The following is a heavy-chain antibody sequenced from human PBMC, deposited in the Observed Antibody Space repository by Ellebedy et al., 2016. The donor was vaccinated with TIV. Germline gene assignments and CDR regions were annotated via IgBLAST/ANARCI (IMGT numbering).Heavy chain of an antibody. CDR3: ARDSPDLNSGSYYYYYGMDV. Sequence: SVKVSXXASGGTFSSYAISWVRQAPGQGPEWMGGIIPIFGTANYAQKFQGRVTITADKSTSTAYMELSSLRSEDTAVYYCARDSPDLNSGSYYYYYGMDVWGQGTTVTVSS. V-gene: IGHV1-69*06. D-gene: IGHD3-10*01. CDR2: IIPIFGTA. CDR1: GGTFSSYA. J-gene: IGHJ6*02.